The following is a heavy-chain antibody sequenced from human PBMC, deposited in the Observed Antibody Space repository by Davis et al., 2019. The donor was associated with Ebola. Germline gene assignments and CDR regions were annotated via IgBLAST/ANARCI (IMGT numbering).Heavy chain of an antibody. D-gene: IGHD5-18*01. V-gene: IGHV4-34*01. CDR2: INHSGST. CDR1: GGSISSYY. CDR3: AREGKLWLRLYIY. Sequence: PSETLSLTCTVSGGSISSYYWSWIRQPPGKGLEWIGEINHSGSTNYNPSLKSRVTISVDTSKNQFSLKLSSVTAADTAVYYCAREGKLWLRLYIYWGQGTLVTVSS. J-gene: IGHJ4*02.